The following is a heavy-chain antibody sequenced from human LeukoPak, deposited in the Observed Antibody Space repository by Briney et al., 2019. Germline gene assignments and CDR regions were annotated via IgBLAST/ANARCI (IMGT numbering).Heavy chain of an antibody. Sequence: GGSLRLSCAASGFAFSSYSMNWVRQAPGKGLEWVSSISSSSSYIYYADSVKGRFTISRDNAKNSLYLQMNSPRAEDTAVYYCARGANSSSNWFDPWGQGTLVTVSS. CDR3: ARGANSSSNWFDP. CDR2: ISSSSSYI. V-gene: IGHV3-21*01. D-gene: IGHD6-6*01. CDR1: GFAFSSYS. J-gene: IGHJ5*02.